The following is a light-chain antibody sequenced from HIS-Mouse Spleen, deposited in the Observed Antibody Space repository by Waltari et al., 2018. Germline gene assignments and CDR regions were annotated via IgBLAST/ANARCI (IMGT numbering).Light chain of an antibody. V-gene: IGKV1-5*03. CDR3: QQYISYSPKYT. CDR2: KAS. J-gene: IGKJ2*01. CDR1: QSISSW. Sequence: DIQMTQSPSTLSASVGDRVTITCRASQSISSWLAWYQQKPGKAPKLLIYKASSLESGVPSRFSGSGSGTEFTLTISSLQPDDFATYYCQQYISYSPKYTFGQGTKLEIK.